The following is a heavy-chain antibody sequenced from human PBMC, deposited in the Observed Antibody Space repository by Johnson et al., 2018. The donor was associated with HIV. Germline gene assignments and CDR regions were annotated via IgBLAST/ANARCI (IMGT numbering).Heavy chain of an antibody. V-gene: IGHV3-64*01. CDR1: GFTFSSYA. CDR3: ARDQRWWLQSPGAFDI. CDR2: LSSNGGST. D-gene: IGHD5-24*01. Sequence: ELLVESGGGLVQPGGSLRLSCAASGFTFSSYAMHWVRQAPGKGLEYVSALSSNGGSTYYANSVKGRFTISRDNSKNTLYLQMGSLRAEDMAVYYCARDQRWWLQSPGAFDIWGQGTMVTVSS. J-gene: IGHJ3*02.